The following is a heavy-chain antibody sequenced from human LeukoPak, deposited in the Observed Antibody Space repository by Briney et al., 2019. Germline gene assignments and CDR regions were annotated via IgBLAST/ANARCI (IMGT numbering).Heavy chain of an antibody. CDR2: ISWNSGSI. D-gene: IGHD6-13*01. V-gene: IGHV3-9*01. J-gene: IGHJ1*01. Sequence: GGSLRLSCAASGFTFDDYAMHWVRQAPGKGLEWVSGISWNSGSIGYADSVKGRFTISRDNAKNSLYLQMNSLRAEDTALYYCAKDSSWLSGYFQHWGQGTLVTVSS. CDR1: GFTFDDYA. CDR3: AKDSSWLSGYFQH.